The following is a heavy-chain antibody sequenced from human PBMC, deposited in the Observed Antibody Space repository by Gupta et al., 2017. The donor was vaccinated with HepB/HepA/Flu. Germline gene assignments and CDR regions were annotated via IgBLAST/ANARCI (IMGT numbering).Heavy chain of an antibody. CDR3: VKEDGRGGTGITNWIES. CDR1: GFTFSHFG. V-gene: IGHV3-33*06. J-gene: IGHJ5*01. D-gene: IGHD2-15*01. Sequence: QVKLVESGGGVVQPGRSLRLSCETSGFTFSHFGMHWVRQAPGKGLEWVAVICHDGTDRYHAISVKVRFTSSRDNSKNILYLQMNSLRAEDTAVYYCVKEDGRGGTGITNWIESWGQGTLVTVSS. CDR2: ICHDGTDR.